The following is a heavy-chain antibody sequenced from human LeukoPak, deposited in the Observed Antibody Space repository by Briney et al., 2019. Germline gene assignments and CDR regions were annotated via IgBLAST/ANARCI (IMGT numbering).Heavy chain of an antibody. CDR1: GFTFSDYY. D-gene: IGHD5-12*01. J-gene: IGHJ4*02. Sequence: GGSLRLSCAASGFTFSDYYMSWLRQAPGKGLEWLSYLSSSGTTIYYADSVTVRFTVSSDNDKNSLSLQMNSLRVEDTAVYYCARGFVATSEFDYCGQGTLVTVSS. CDR2: LSSSGTTI. V-gene: IGHV3-11*01. CDR3: ARGFVATSEFDY.